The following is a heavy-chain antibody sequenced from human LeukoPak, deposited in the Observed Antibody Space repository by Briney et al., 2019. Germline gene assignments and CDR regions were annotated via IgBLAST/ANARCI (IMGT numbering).Heavy chain of an antibody. Sequence: PGGSLRLSCAASGFTFSSHNMNWVRQAPGKGLEWISFINFKSEDIRYADSVEGRFIISRDNARKSLYLHMNSLRAEDTAVYYCARVAYYDFWSGYYFAYYYGMDIWGQGTTVTVSS. CDR1: GFTFSSHN. D-gene: IGHD3-3*01. CDR3: ARVAYYDFWSGYYFAYYYGMDI. V-gene: IGHV3-48*01. CDR2: INFKSEDI. J-gene: IGHJ6*02.